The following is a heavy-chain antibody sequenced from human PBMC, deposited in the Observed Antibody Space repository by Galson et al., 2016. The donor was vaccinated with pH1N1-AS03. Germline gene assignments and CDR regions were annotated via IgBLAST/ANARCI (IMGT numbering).Heavy chain of an antibody. V-gene: IGHV4-39*07. J-gene: IGHJ3*02. D-gene: IGHD3-10*01. CDR1: GASISSFSYY. CDR2: IYYTAST. Sequence: ETLSLTCSVSGASISSFSYYWGWIRQPPGQGLECIGSIYYTASTYYNPSLKSRVTMSVDTSNNQFSLRVSSVTAADTAVYYCARHRGFDKNDAFDMWGQGTMVIVSS. CDR3: ARHRGFDKNDAFDM.